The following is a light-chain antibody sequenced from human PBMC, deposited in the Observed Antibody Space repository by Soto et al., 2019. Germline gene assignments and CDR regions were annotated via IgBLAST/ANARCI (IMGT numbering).Light chain of an antibody. CDR1: QSVLYSSNNKNY. J-gene: IGKJ1*01. CDR2: WAS. V-gene: IGKV4-1*01. Sequence: DIVMTQSPDSLAVSLGERATINCKSSQSVLYSSNNKNYLAWYQQKPGQPPKLLIYWASTRESGVPDRFSGRGSGTDFTLTISSLEAEDVAVYYCHQYYSALKWSFGQGTKVEIK. CDR3: HQYYSALKWS.